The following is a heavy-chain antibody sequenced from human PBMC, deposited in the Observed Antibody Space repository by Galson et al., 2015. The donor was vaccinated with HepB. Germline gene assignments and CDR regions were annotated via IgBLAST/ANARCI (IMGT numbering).Heavy chain of an antibody. Sequence: SVKVSCKASGYTFTSYGIGWVRQAPGQGLEWMGWISAYNGNTNYAQKLQGRVTMTTDTSTSTAYMELRSLRSDDTAVYYCARDGPSSLEFEYYFDYWGQGTLVTVSS. CDR1: GYTFTSYG. CDR2: ISAYNGNT. V-gene: IGHV1-18*04. J-gene: IGHJ4*02. D-gene: IGHD6-6*01. CDR3: ARDGPSSLEFEYYFDY.